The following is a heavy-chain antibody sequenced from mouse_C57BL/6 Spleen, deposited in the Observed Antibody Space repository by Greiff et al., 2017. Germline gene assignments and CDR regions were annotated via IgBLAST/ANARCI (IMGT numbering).Heavy chain of an antibody. D-gene: IGHD3-2*02. V-gene: IGHV3-8*01. J-gene: IGHJ2*01. CDR2: ISYSGST. CDR3: ARFDDSSCLDY. Sequence: VQLKESGPGLAKPSQTLSLTCSVTGYSITSDYWNWIRKFPGNKLEYMGYISYSGSTCYNPSRKSRISITRDTAKNQYYPQLNSVTTVDTATYYGARFDDSSCLDYWGQGTTLTVSS. CDR1: GYSITSDY.